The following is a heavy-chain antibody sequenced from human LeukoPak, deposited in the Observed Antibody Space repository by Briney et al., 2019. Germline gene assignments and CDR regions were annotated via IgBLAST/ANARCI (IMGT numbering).Heavy chain of an antibody. J-gene: IGHJ4*02. CDR2: ISGSGGST. Sequence: GGSLRLSCAASGFTFSTYALSWVRQAPGKGLEWVSAISGSGGSTYYADSVKGRFTISRDNSKNTLYLQMNSLRAEDTAVYYCAKYHNWNENYFDYWGQGTLVTVSS. V-gene: IGHV3-23*01. D-gene: IGHD1-1*01. CDR3: AKYHNWNENYFDY. CDR1: GFTFSTYA.